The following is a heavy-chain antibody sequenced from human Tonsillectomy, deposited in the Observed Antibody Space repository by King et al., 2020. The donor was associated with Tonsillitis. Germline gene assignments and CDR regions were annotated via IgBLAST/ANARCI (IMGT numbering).Heavy chain of an antibody. CDR3: VRDNYWAFDL. CDR2: ISRRGNRI. D-gene: IGHD2-8*02. V-gene: IGHV3-48*01. CDR1: GLTFTTYS. J-gene: IGHJ4*02. Sequence: VQLVESGGGLVPPGESLRLSCAASGLTFTTYSMNWVRQVPGKGLEVVLHISRRGNRITYAYSVKGRFTISRDNGKNSLYLQMSSLRADDTAVYYCVRDNYWAFDLWGQGALVTVSS.